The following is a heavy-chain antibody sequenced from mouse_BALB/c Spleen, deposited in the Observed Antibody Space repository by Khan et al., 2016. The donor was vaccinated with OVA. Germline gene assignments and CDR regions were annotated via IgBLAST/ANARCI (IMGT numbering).Heavy chain of an antibody. CDR1: GYTFTNYW. Sequence: DLVKPGASVKLSCKASGYTFTNYWINWIKQRPGQGLEWIGRLAPGSSSSSYNEMFKGKATLTVDTSSSTAYIQLSSLSSEDSAVYFCASVNYYGRSFYAMDFWGQGTSGTVS. V-gene: IGHV1S41*01. D-gene: IGHD1-1*01. CDR3: ASVNYYGRSFYAMDF. J-gene: IGHJ4*01. CDR2: LAPGSSSS.